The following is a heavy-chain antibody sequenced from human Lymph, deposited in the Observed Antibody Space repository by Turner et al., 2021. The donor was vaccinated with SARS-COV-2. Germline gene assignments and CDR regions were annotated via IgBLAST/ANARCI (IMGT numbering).Heavy chain of an antibody. CDR3: ARGAQLTVWFDP. V-gene: IGHV1-8*01. Sequence: QVQLVQSGAEVKKPGASVKVSCKASGYTFTSYDFNWVRQATGQGLGWMGWMNPNSGNTGYAQKFQGRVTMTRNTSMSTAYMERSSLRSEDTAVYYCARGAQLTVWFDPWGQGTLVTVSS. CDR1: GYTFTSYD. CDR2: MNPNSGNT. D-gene: IGHD3-9*01. J-gene: IGHJ5*02.